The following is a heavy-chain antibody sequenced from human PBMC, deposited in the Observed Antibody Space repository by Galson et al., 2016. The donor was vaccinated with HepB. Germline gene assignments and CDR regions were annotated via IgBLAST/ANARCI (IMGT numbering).Heavy chain of an antibody. V-gene: IGHV3-23*01. CDR3: AKNAGFGSGTYYPDY. CDR2: INGGGDSM. CDR1: GFTFDDYA. D-gene: IGHD3-10*01. Sequence: SLRLSCAASGFTFDDYAMHWVRQAPGKGLEWVSSINGGGDSMTYAVSVKGRFTISKDMSRNTMFLQMNSLRADDTALYYCAKNAGFGSGTYYPDYWGQGTLVAVSS. J-gene: IGHJ4*02.